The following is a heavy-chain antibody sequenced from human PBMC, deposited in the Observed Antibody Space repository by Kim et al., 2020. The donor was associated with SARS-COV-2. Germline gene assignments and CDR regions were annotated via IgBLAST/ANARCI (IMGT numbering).Heavy chain of an antibody. CDR1: GFTFRNFP. CDR2: ISQDVRNT. CDR3: ARLYSPTWPFDY. V-gene: IGHV3-30*04. J-gene: IGHJ4*02. D-gene: IGHD5-12*01. Sequence: GGSLRLSCAASGFTFRNFPMFWVRQAPGKGLEWVAFISQDVRNTYYADSVKGRFTISRDNPNNSLFIQMDSLRPEDTAVYYCARLYSPTWPFDYWGQGTL.